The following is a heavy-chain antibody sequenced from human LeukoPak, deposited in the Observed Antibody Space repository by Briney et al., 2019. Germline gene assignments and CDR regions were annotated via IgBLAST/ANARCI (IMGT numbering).Heavy chain of an antibody. CDR3: ARVNGDYERGGAPDY. J-gene: IGHJ4*02. V-gene: IGHV3-21*01. CDR1: GFTFSTYT. CDR2: ISSSSIYI. D-gene: IGHD4-17*01. Sequence: KAGGSLRLSCAASGFTFSTYTMNWVRQAPGEGLEWVSSISSSSIYIYYTDSVKGRLTTSTDTATNPVYLQMNNLRAEDTAVYYCARVNGDYERGGAPDYWGQGTLVTVSS.